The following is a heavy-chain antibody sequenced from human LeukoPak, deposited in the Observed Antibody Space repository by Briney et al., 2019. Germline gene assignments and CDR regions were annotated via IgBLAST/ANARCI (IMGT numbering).Heavy chain of an antibody. V-gene: IGHV4-59*11. J-gene: IGHJ4*02. CDR3: ARGADSSGYYSIFYFDY. D-gene: IGHD3-22*01. CDR1: GASISSHY. Sequence: RSSETLSLTRSVSGASISSHYWNWIRQPPGKGLEWIGYIYYSGSTNYNPSLKSRVTISVDTSKNQFSLKLSSVTAADTAVYYCARGADSSGYYSIFYFDYWGQGTLVTVSS. CDR2: IYYSGST.